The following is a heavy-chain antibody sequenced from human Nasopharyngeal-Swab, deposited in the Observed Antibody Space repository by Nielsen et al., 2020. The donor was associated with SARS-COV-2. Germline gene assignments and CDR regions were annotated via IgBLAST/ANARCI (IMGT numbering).Heavy chain of an antibody. CDR3: ARHPGSSSWDDAFDI. Sequence: GSLRLSCTVSGASISRTTYYWGWIRQPPGKGLEWIGSIYYSGSTYYSPSLKGRITMSVDTSKNQFSLKLSSVTAADTAVYYCARHPGSSSWDDAFDIWGQGTMVTVSS. D-gene: IGHD6-13*01. J-gene: IGHJ3*02. CDR2: IYYSGST. V-gene: IGHV4-39*01. CDR1: GASISRTTYY.